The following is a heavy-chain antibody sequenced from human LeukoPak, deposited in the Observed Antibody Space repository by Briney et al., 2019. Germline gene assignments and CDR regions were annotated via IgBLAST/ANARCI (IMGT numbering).Heavy chain of an antibody. Sequence: AVISYEGTNKKYADSVKGRFTISRDNSKHTLYLQMSSLRAEDRAVYYCARGNCSSTRCPYFDYWGQGTLVTASS. D-gene: IGHD2-2*01. CDR3: ARGNCSSTRCPYFDY. J-gene: IGHJ4*02. CDR2: ISYEGTNK. V-gene: IGHV3-30*15.